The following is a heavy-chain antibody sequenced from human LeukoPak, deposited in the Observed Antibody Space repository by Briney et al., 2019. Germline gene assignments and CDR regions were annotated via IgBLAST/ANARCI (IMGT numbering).Heavy chain of an antibody. CDR2: ISSSSSYI. D-gene: IGHD1-26*01. CDR1: GFTFSSYS. J-gene: IGHJ4*02. V-gene: IGHV3-21*01. Sequence: PGWSLRLSCAASGFTFSSYSMNWVRQAPGKGLEWVSSISSSSSYIYYADSVKGRFTISRDNAKNSLYLQMNSLRAEDTAVYYCAREAGVGATYYFDYWGQGTLVTVSS. CDR3: AREAGVGATYYFDY.